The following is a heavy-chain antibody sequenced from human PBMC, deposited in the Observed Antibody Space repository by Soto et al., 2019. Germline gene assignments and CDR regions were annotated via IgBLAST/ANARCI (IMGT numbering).Heavy chain of an antibody. CDR3: AKDLITSFGMDV. CDR2: ISGSGATT. Sequence: PGGSLRLSCAASGLIFDNYAMNWVRQAPGKGLEWVSGISGSGATTYYADSVKGRFTISRDNSKNTMDLQLTGLRDEDTAVYYCAKDLITSFGMDVWGQGTPLTVSS. J-gene: IGHJ6*02. V-gene: IGHV3-23*01. CDR1: GLIFDNYA.